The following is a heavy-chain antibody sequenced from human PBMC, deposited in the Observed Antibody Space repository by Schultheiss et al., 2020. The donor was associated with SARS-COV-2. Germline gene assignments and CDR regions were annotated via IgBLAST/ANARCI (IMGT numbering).Heavy chain of an antibody. J-gene: IGHJ4*02. D-gene: IGHD5-18*01. V-gene: IGHV3-23*01. CDR1: GFTVSSNY. Sequence: GGSLRLSCAASGFTVSSNYMSWVRQAPGKGLEWVSAISGSGGSTYYADSVKGRFTISRDNSKNTLYLQMNSLRAEDTAVYYCAKPGYSYGYVNFDYWGQGTLVTVSS. CDR3: AKPGYSYGYVNFDY. CDR2: ISGSGGST.